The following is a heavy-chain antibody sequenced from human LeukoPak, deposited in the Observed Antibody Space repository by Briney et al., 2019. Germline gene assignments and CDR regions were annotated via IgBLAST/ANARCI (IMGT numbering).Heavy chain of an antibody. Sequence: GASVKVSCKASGYTFTSYYMHWVRQAPGQGLEWMGIINPSGGSTSYAQKFQGRVTMTRDTSTSTVYMELSSLRSEDTAVYYCASTIYGSGSYEWGPFDYWGQGTLVTVSS. CDR2: INPSGGST. CDR3: ASTIYGSGSYEWGPFDY. V-gene: IGHV1-46*01. D-gene: IGHD3-10*01. J-gene: IGHJ4*02. CDR1: GYTFTSYY.